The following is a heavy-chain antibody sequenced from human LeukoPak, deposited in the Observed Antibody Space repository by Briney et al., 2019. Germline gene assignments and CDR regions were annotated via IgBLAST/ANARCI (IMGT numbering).Heavy chain of an antibody. V-gene: IGHV3-23*01. CDR1: GFTFSSYA. D-gene: IGHD5-12*01. J-gene: IGHJ1*01. Sequence: GGSLRLSCAASGFTFSSYAMSWVRQAPGKGLEWVSAISGSGGSTYYADSVKGRFTISRDNSKNTLYLQMNSLRAEDTAVYYCARSGALSVDQHWGQGTLVTVSS. CDR2: ISGSGGST. CDR3: ARSGALSVDQH.